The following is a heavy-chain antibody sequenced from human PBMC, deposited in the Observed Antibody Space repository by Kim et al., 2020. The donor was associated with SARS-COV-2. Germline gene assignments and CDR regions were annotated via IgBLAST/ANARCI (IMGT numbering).Heavy chain of an antibody. V-gene: IGHV1-3*01. Sequence: KYSLEFQGRVTITRDTSASTAYMELSSLRSEDTAVYYCARSVGCTASCRDYWGQGTLVTVSS. CDR3: ARSVGCTASCRDY. J-gene: IGHJ4*02. D-gene: IGHD2-2*01.